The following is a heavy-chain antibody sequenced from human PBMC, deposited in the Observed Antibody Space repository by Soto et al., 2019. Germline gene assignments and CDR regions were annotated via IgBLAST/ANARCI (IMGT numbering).Heavy chain of an antibody. CDR2: ISSNGGST. CDR1: GFTFSSYA. CDR3: VNSQNIAAAAAYYYYGMDV. J-gene: IGHJ6*02. Sequence: GESLKISCSASGFTFSSYAMHWVRQAPGKGLEYVSAISSNGGSTYYADSVKGRFTISRDNSKNTLYLQMSSLRAEDTAVYYCVNSQNIAAAAAYYYYGMDVWGQGTTVTVSS. D-gene: IGHD6-13*01. V-gene: IGHV3-64D*08.